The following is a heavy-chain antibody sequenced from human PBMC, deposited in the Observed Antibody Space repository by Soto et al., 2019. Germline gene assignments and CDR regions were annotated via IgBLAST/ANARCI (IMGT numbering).Heavy chain of an antibody. V-gene: IGHV3-30-3*01. D-gene: IGHD1-26*01. Sequence: QVQLVESGGGVVQPGRSLRLSCAASGFTFSSYAMHWVRQAPGKGLEWVAVISYDGSNKYYADSVKGRFTISRDNSKNTLYLQMNSLRAEDTAVYYCARVRSGSFYYYYGMDVWGQGTTVTVSS. CDR3: ARVRSGSFYYYYGMDV. CDR1: GFTFSSYA. J-gene: IGHJ6*02. CDR2: ISYDGSNK.